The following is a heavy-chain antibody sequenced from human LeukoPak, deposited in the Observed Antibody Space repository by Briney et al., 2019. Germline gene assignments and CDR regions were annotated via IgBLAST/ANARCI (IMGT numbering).Heavy chain of an antibody. CDR2: ISSTGSYI. CDR1: GFTFSSYS. V-gene: IGHV3-21*01. D-gene: IGHD3-22*01. CDR3: ARDRITMIVENAFDI. J-gene: IGHJ3*02. Sequence: PGGSLRLSCAASGFTFSSYSMNWVRQAPGKGLEWVSSISSTGSYIYYADSVKGRFTIFRDNAKKSLFLQINSLIAEDTAVYFCARDRITMIVENAFDIWGQGTMVIVSS.